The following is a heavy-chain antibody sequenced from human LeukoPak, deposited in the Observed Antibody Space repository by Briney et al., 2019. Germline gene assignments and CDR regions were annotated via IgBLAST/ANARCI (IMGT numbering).Heavy chain of an antibody. CDR3: ARDSCSGGSCYSPWRGVCDY. Sequence: ASVKVSCKASGYTFTSYYMHWVRQAPGQGLEWMGIINPSGGSTSYAQKFQGRVTMTRDTSTSTVYMELSSLRSEDTAVYYCARDSCSGGSCYSPWRGVCDYWGQGTLVTVSS. CDR1: GYTFTSYY. J-gene: IGHJ4*02. D-gene: IGHD2-15*01. V-gene: IGHV1-46*01. CDR2: INPSGGST.